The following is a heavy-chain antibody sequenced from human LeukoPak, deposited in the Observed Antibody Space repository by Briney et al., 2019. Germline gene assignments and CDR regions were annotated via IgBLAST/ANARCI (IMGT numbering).Heavy chain of an antibody. D-gene: IGHD3-3*01. CDR3: ARGNRNYDLWSAQRY. CDR1: GFTFSSYG. J-gene: IGHJ4*02. V-gene: IGHV3-33*01. Sequence: GGSLRLSCAASGFTFSSYGMHWVRQAPGKGLEWVAVIWYDGSNKYYADSVKGRFTISRDNSKNTLYLQMNSLRAEDTAVYYCARGNRNYDLWSAQRYWGQGTLVTVSS. CDR2: IWYDGSNK.